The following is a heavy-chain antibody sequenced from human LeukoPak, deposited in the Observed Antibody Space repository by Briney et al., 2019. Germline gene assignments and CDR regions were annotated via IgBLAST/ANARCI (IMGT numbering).Heavy chain of an antibody. CDR2: ISSSSSYM. V-gene: IGHV3-21*01. D-gene: IGHD3-3*01. CDR3: ARGFWSIPGY. CDR1: GFTFSDYS. Sequence: PGGSLRLSCAASGFTFSDYSMDWVRQAPGKGLEWVSSISSSSSYMKYAESVRGRFTISRDNAKNSLYLQMNSLRDEDTAVYYCARGFWSIPGYWGQGTLVTVSS. J-gene: IGHJ4*02.